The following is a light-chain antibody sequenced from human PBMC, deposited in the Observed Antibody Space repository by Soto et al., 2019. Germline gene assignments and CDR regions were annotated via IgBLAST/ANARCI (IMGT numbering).Light chain of an antibody. CDR1: SSNIGTYY. J-gene: IGLJ2*01. CDR2: DNN. V-gene: IGLV1-51*01. Sequence: QSVLTQPPSVSAAPGQKVTISCSGSSSNIGTYYVSWYQHVPGTAPKLLIYDNNERPSGIPDRFSGSKSGTSATLGITGLQTGDEADYHCGTWDSSLSAVVFGGGTKVTVL. CDR3: GTWDSSLSAVV.